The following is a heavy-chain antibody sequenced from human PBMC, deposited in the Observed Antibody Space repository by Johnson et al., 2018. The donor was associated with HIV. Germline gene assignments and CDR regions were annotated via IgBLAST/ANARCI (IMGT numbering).Heavy chain of an antibody. D-gene: IGHD2-2*01. Sequence: EVQLVESGGGLVQPGGSLRLSCAASGFTVSSNHISWVRQTPGKGLEWVSVIHSGDKTYYADSVKGRFTISRDNSENTVYLQMNSLRAGDTAVYYCARQVYCSSTSCSSAFDIWGQGTVVTVSS. CDR1: GFTVSSNH. V-gene: IGHV3-66*04. CDR2: IHSGDKT. J-gene: IGHJ3*02. CDR3: ARQVYCSSTSCSSAFDI.